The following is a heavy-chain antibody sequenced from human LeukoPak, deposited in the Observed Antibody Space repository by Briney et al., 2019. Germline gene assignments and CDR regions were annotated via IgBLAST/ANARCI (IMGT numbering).Heavy chain of an antibody. J-gene: IGHJ4*02. CDR1: GLTFNNYW. CDR2: IGLDGSDK. Sequence: GGSLRLSCAASGLTFNNYWMRWLRQAPGKGLEWVAHIGLDGSDKYYVDSMKGRFTISRNNAKNSLYLQMNSLGAEDTAVYYCASWGSDWYNMNSWGQGTLVTVSS. D-gene: IGHD6-19*01. CDR3: ASWGSDWYNMNS. V-gene: IGHV3-7*01.